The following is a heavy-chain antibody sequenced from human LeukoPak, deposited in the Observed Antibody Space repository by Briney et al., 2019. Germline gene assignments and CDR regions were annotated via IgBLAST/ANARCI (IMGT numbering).Heavy chain of an antibody. V-gene: IGHV1-2*02. Sequence: ASVKVSCKASGYTFTDYYMHWVRQAPGQGLEWMGWINPNSGGTYYAQKFQGRVTMTSDTSISTAYMELSRLRSDNTAVYYCARDLYGGTSATFDCWGQGTLVTVSS. CDR1: GYTFTDYY. D-gene: IGHD4-23*01. CDR2: INPNSGGT. J-gene: IGHJ5*01. CDR3: ARDLYGGTSATFDC.